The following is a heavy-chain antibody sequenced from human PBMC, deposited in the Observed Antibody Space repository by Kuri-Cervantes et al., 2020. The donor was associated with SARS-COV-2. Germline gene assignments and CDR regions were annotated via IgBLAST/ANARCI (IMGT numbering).Heavy chain of an antibody. D-gene: IGHD2/OR15-2a*01. J-gene: IGHJ4*02. CDR1: GFNFNTYG. CDR2: ISTTSSTI. Sequence: GESLKISCAASGFNFNTYGMNWVRQAPGKGLEWLSYISTTSSTIDYADSVEGRFTISRDNAENSLYLQMNSLRDEDTAVYYCARDFLGHFDFWGQGTLVTVSS. V-gene: IGHV3-48*02. CDR3: ARDFLGHFDF.